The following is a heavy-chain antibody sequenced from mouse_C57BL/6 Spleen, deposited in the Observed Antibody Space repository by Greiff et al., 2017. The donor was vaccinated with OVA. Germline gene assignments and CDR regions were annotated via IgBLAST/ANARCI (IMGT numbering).Heavy chain of an antibody. V-gene: IGHV1-26*01. Sequence: EVQLQQSGPELVKPGASVKISCKASGYTFTDYYMNWVKQSHGKSLEWIGDINPNNGGTSYNQKFKGKATLTVDKSSSTAYMELRSLTSEASAVYYCARLGYYGSSPYWGQGTTLTVSS. D-gene: IGHD1-1*01. J-gene: IGHJ2*01. CDR1: GYTFTDYY. CDR3: ARLGYYGSSPY. CDR2: INPNNGGT.